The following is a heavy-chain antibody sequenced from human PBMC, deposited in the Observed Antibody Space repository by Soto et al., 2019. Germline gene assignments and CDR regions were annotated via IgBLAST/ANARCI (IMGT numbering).Heavy chain of an antibody. D-gene: IGHD4-4*01. CDR2: IGGSGGNT. J-gene: IGHJ4*02. CDR3: ARVASDYINSADH. Sequence: EVQLLESGGGLVQPGGSLRLSCAASGFIFNAYAMNWVRQAPGKGLEWVSAIGGSGGNTYYAASVKGRFTISRDNSKDTVDLEMNRLRVHDTAVYFCARVASDYINSADHWGQGILVTVSS. V-gene: IGHV3-23*01. CDR1: GFIFNAYA.